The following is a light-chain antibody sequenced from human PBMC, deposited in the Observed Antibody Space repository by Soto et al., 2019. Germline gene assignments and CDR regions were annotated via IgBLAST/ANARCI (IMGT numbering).Light chain of an antibody. J-gene: IGKJ4*02. CDR2: GAS. Sequence: EIWLTQSPATLSWSPGERATLSCRASQSVSSIYLAWYQQKPGQAPRLLIYGASSRATGIPERLSGSGSGTDLTITISSIENEDFEVYYCQQRNNWPLTFGGGTKVDIK. CDR1: QSVSSIY. V-gene: IGKV3D-20*02. CDR3: QQRNNWPLT.